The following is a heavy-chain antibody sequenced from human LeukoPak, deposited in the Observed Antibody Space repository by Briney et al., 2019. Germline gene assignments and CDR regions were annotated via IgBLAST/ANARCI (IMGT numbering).Heavy chain of an antibody. V-gene: IGHV3-23*01. D-gene: IGHD1-26*01. CDR3: AKGRHASSGMFDY. CDR1: GFTFSNYA. J-gene: IGHJ4*02. Sequence: PGGSLRLSCAASGFTFSNYAMSWVRQAPGKGPEWVSAVGGSGDTTYYADSVQGRFTISRDSSKNTLYLQMNSLRAEDTALYYCAKGRHASSGMFDYWGQGTLVTVSS. CDR2: VGGSGDTT.